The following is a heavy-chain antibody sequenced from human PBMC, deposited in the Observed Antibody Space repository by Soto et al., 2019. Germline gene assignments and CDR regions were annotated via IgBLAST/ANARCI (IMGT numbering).Heavy chain of an antibody. D-gene: IGHD4-4*01. J-gene: IGHJ4*02. V-gene: IGHV4-30-4*01. CDR1: GVSISSGDYY. Sequence: SETLSLTCTVSGVSISSGDYYWSWIRQPPGKGLEWIGYIYYSGSTYYNPSLKSRVTISVDTSKNQFSLKLSSVTAADTAVYYCARDSTVFYSGGLDYWGQGTLVTVS. CDR3: ARDSTVFYSGGLDY. CDR2: IYYSGST.